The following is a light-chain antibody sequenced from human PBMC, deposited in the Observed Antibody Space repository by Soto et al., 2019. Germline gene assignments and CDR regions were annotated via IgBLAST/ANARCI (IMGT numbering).Light chain of an antibody. J-gene: IGKJ5*01. CDR1: QSVSSNY. V-gene: IGKV3-20*01. CDR2: GAS. CDR3: QHYDSLPIT. Sequence: EIFFAQFPGPPALSRRERATFSCRASQSVSSNYLAWYQQKPGQAPRLLIYGASSRATGIPDRFSGSGSGTDFTLTISRLEPEDFAVFYCQHYDSLPITFGQGTRLEI.